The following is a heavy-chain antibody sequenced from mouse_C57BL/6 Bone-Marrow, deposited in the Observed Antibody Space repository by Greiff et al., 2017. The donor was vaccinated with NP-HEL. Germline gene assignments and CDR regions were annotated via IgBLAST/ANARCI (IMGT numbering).Heavy chain of an antibody. CDR3: ATYSNYWYFDV. CDR1: GFTFSDYY. Sequence: EVHLVESEGGLVQPGSSMKLSCTASGFTFSDYYMAWVRQVPEKGLEWVANINYDGSSTYYLDSLKSRFIISRDNAKNILYLQMSSLKSEDTATYYCATYSNYWYFDVWGTGTTVTVSS. V-gene: IGHV5-16*01. CDR2: INYDGSST. J-gene: IGHJ1*03. D-gene: IGHD2-5*01.